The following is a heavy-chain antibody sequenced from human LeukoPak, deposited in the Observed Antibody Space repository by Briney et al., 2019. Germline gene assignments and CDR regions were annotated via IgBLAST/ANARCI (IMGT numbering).Heavy chain of an antibody. CDR3: ARESDRIAVAGSGAFDI. V-gene: IGHV3-30-3*01. Sequence: PGRSLRLSCAASGFTFSSYAMHWVRQAPGKGLEWVAVISYDGSNKYYADSVKGRFTISRDNSKNTLYLQMNSLRAEDTAVYYCARESDRIAVAGSGAFDIWGQGTMVTVSS. CDR1: GFTFSSYA. CDR2: ISYDGSNK. D-gene: IGHD6-19*01. J-gene: IGHJ3*02.